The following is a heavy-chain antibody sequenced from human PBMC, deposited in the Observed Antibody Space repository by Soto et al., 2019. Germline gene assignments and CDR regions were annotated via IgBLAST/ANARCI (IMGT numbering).Heavy chain of an antibody. J-gene: IGHJ4*02. Sequence: SVKVSCKASGGTFSSYAISWVRQAPGQGLEWMGGIIPIFGTANYAQKFQGRVTITADKSTSTAYMELSSLRSEDTAVYYCARGIAVAGTRDSYFDYWGQGTLVTVSS. V-gene: IGHV1-69*06. D-gene: IGHD6-19*01. CDR3: ARGIAVAGTRDSYFDY. CDR2: IIPIFGTA. CDR1: GGTFSSYA.